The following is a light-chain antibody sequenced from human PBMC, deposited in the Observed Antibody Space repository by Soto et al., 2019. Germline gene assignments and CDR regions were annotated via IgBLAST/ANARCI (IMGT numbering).Light chain of an antibody. J-gene: IGLJ2*01. CDR3: SLTYSGTLVV. CDR2: DTS. Sequence: QAMVTQEPSLTVSPGGTVTLTCDSSTGAVTSGHYPYWFQQKPGQAPRTLIYDTSDKHSWTPARFSGSLLGGKAALTLSGAQPEDEADYYCSLTYSGTLVVFGGGTKLTVL. CDR1: TGAVTSGHY. V-gene: IGLV7-46*01.